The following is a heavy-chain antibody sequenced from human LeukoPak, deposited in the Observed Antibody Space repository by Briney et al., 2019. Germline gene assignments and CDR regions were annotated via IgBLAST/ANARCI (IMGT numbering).Heavy chain of an antibody. J-gene: IGHJ4*02. V-gene: IGHV3-30*18. Sequence: PGGSLRLSCAASGFTFSSYGMHWVRQAPGKGLEWVAVISYDGSNKYYADSVKGRFTISRDNSKNTLYLQMNSLRAEDTAVYYCAKEQPELRYFDWAKSYYFDYWGQGTLVTVSS. CDR2: ISYDGSNK. CDR1: GFTFSSYG. CDR3: AKEQPELRYFDWAKSYYFDY. D-gene: IGHD3-9*01.